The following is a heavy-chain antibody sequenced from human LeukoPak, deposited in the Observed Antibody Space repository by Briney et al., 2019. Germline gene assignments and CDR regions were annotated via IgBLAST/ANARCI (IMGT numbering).Heavy chain of an antibody. D-gene: IGHD1-26*01. CDR3: ARDIVAAHGAFDI. J-gene: IGHJ3*02. V-gene: IGHV4-4*07. CDR1: GGSINNYY. CDR2: IYTSGST. Sequence: PSETLSLTCTVSGGSINNYYWTWIRQPAGMGLEWIGRIYTSGSTNYNPSLIGRVTMSVDTSKNQFSLNLSSVTAADTAVYYCARDIVAAHGAFDIWGQGTMVTVSS.